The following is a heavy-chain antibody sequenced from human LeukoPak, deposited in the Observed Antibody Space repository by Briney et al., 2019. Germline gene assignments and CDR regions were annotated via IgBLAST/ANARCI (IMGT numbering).Heavy chain of an antibody. CDR2: IRQDGSEK. J-gene: IGHJ4*02. Sequence: GGSLRLSCAASGFTFSSYWMNWVRQAPGKGLEWVANIRQDGSEKNYVDSVKGRFTVSRDNAKNTVYLQMNNLRVDDTAMYYCVGTIASRGSEYWGQGALVTVSS. V-gene: IGHV3-7*01. CDR3: VGTIASRGSEY. D-gene: IGHD6-6*01. CDR1: GFTFSSYW.